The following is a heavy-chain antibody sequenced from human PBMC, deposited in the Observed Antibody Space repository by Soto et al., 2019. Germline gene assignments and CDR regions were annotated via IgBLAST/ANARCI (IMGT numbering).Heavy chain of an antibody. D-gene: IGHD3-22*01. CDR2: ISAYNGNT. CDR1: GYSFTRYG. J-gene: IGHJ4*02. V-gene: IGHV1-18*01. CDR3: ARDSDYYDSSGYWVSSFDY. Sequence: ASVKVSCKASGYSFTRYGISWVRQAPGQGLEWMGWISAYNGNTNYAQKLQGRVTMTTDTSTSTAYMELRSLRSDDTAVYYCARDSDYYDSSGYWVSSFDYWGQGTLVTVSS.